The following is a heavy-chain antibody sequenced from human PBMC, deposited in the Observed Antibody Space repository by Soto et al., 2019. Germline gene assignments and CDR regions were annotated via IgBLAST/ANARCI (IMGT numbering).Heavy chain of an antibody. Sequence: EVQLLESGGGLVQPGGSLRLSCAASGFTFSSYAMSWVRQAPGKGLEWVSAISGSGGSTYYADSVKGRFTISRDNSKNTMYLQMNSLRAEDTAVYYCACPRWYYGSGSYYNPYDAFDIWGQGTMVTVSS. J-gene: IGHJ3*02. CDR1: GFTFSSYA. CDR3: ACPRWYYGSGSYYNPYDAFDI. CDR2: ISGSGGST. D-gene: IGHD3-10*01. V-gene: IGHV3-23*01.